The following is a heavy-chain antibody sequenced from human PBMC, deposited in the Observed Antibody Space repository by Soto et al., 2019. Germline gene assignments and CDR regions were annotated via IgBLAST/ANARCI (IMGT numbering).Heavy chain of an antibody. CDR2: IKQDGSEK. V-gene: IGHV3-7*01. Sequence: GGSLRLSCAASGFTFSSYWMSWVRQAPGKGVEWAANIKQDGSEKYYVDSVKGRFTISRDNAKNSLYLQMNSLRAEDTAVYYCARDGRFLEWLLEDFDYWGQGTLVTVSS. CDR3: ARDGRFLEWLLEDFDY. D-gene: IGHD3-3*01. J-gene: IGHJ4*02. CDR1: GFTFSSYW.